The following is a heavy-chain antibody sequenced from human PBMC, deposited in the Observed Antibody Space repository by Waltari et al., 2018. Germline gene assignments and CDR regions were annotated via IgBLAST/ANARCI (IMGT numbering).Heavy chain of an antibody. CDR3: AKETRISIIALYYFDY. J-gene: IGHJ4*02. D-gene: IGHD3-16*02. V-gene: IGHV3-23*01. Sequence: VQLLESGGGLVQPGGSLRLSCAASGFTFSSYAMSWVRQAPGKGLEWVSAISGSGGSTYYADSVKGRFTISRDNSKNTLYLQMNSLRAEDTAVYYCAKETRISIIALYYFDYWGQGTLVTVSS. CDR1: GFTFSSYA. CDR2: ISGSGGST.